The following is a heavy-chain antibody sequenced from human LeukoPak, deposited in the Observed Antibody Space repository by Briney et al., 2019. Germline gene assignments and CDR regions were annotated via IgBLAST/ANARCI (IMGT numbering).Heavy chain of an antibody. Sequence: PSETLSLTCAVYGGSFSGYYWSWIRQPPGKGLEWIGEINHSGSTNYNPSLKSRVTISVDTSKNQFSLKLSSVTAADTAVYYCARGVGRLDYWGQGTLVTVSS. CDR2: INHSGST. CDR1: GGSFSGYY. J-gene: IGHJ4*02. V-gene: IGHV4-34*01. CDR3: ARGVGRLDY.